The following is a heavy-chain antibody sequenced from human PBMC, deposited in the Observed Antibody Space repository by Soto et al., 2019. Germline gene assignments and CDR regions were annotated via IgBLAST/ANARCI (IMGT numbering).Heavy chain of an antibody. V-gene: IGHV4-34*01. Sequence: QVQLQQWGAGLLKPSETLSLTCAVYGGSFSGYYWSWIRQPPGKGLEWIGEINHSGSTNYNPSLKSRVTISVDTSKNQFSLKLSSVTAADTAVYYCARRRAGHEFRYSSSWYGRSYGMDVWGQGTTVTVSS. CDR3: ARRRAGHEFRYSSSWYGRSYGMDV. CDR2: INHSGST. J-gene: IGHJ6*02. CDR1: GGSFSGYY. D-gene: IGHD6-13*01.